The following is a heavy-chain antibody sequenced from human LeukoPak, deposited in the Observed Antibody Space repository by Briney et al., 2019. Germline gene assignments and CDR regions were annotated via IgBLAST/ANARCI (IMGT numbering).Heavy chain of an antibody. CDR3: ARGTVTPFDY. J-gene: IGHJ4*02. V-gene: IGHV3-30*04. Sequence: GGFLRLSCAASGFTFSSYAMHWVRQAPGKGLEWVAVISYDGSNKYYADSVKGRFTISRDNSKNTLYLQMNSLRAEDTAVYYCARGTVTPFDYWGQGTLVTVSS. CDR2: ISYDGSNK. CDR1: GFTFSSYA. D-gene: IGHD4-17*01.